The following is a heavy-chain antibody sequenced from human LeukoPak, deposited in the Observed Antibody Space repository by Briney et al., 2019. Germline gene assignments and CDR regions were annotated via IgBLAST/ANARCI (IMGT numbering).Heavy chain of an antibody. J-gene: IGHJ6*03. Sequence: GASVKVSCKASGYTFTSYDINWVRQATGQGLEWMGWMNPNSGNTGYAQKFQGRVTITRNTSISTAYMELSRLRSDDTAVYYCARAYSSSSVYYYYMDVWGKGTTVTVSS. V-gene: IGHV1-8*03. CDR3: ARAYSSSSVYYYYMDV. CDR1: GYTFTSYD. D-gene: IGHD6-6*01. CDR2: MNPNSGNT.